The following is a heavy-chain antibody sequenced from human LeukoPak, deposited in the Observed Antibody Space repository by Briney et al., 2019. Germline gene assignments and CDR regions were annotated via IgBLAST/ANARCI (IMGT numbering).Heavy chain of an antibody. J-gene: IGHJ4*02. Sequence: GGSLRLSCAASGFTFSSYWMHWVRQAPGKGLVWVSLIKSDGSSPRYADSVKGRFTISRDNAKNTLYLQMNSLRAEDTAVYYCATHHFCSGATCYSSIDYWGQGTLVTVSS. CDR2: IKSDGSSP. CDR3: ATHHFCSGATCYSSIDY. D-gene: IGHD2-15*01. CDR1: GFTFSSYW. V-gene: IGHV3-74*01.